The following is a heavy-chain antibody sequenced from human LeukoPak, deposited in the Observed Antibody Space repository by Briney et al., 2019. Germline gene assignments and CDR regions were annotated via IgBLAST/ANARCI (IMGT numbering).Heavy chain of an antibody. CDR3: VRDLDSVAFL. CDR2: VLYDGSLK. CDR1: GFTFSRCD. D-gene: IGHD1-1*01. V-gene: IGHV3-30*02. J-gene: IGHJ4*02. Sequence: GGSLRLSCAASGFTFSRCDMHWVRQAPGKGLEWVAFVLYDGSLKYYADSVRGRVTISRDNSKNTLYLQMNSLRAEDTAVYYCVRDLDSVAFLWGQGTLVTVSS.